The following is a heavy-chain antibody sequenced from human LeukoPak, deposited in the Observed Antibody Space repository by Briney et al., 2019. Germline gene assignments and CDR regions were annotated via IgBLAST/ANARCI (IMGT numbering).Heavy chain of an antibody. CDR1: GFTFSSYA. V-gene: IGHV3-30-3*01. CDR2: ISYDGSNK. D-gene: IGHD2-2*01. Sequence: GGSLRLSCAASGFTFSSYAMHWVRQAPGKGLEWVAVISYDGSNKYYADSVKGRFTISRDNSKNTLYLQMNSLRAEDTAVYYCARDSGFEGYCSSTSYYQGVDYWSQGTLVTVSS. CDR3: ARDSGFEGYCSSTSYYQGVDY. J-gene: IGHJ4*02.